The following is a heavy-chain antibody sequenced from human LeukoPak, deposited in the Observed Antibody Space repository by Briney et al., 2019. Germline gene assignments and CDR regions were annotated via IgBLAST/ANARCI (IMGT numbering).Heavy chain of an antibody. Sequence: WGSLRLSCAASGFTFSSSAMSWVRQAPGKGLEWVSAISNNGGYTYYADSVQGRFTISRDNSKSTLCLQMNSLRAEDTAVYYCAKQLGYCSDGSCYFPYWGQGTLVTVSS. J-gene: IGHJ4*02. CDR1: GFTFSSSA. CDR3: AKQLGYCSDGSCYFPY. CDR2: ISNNGGYT. V-gene: IGHV3-23*01. D-gene: IGHD2-15*01.